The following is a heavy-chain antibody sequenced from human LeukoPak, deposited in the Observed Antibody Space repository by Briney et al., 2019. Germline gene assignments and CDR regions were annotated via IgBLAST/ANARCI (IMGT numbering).Heavy chain of an antibody. CDR2: FDPEDGET. Sequence: ASVKVSCKVSGYTLTELSMHWVRQAPGKGLEWMGGFDPEDGETIYAQKFQGRVTMTEDTSTDTAYTEPSSLRSEDTALYYCATRFARIRTDYGDYVRKQIDYWGQGTLVTVSS. CDR3: ATRFARIRTDYGDYVRKQIDY. D-gene: IGHD4-17*01. V-gene: IGHV1-24*01. J-gene: IGHJ4*02. CDR1: GYTLTELS.